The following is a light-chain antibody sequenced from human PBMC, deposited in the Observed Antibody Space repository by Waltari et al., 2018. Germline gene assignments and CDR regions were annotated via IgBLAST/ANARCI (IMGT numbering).Light chain of an antibody. J-gene: IGLJ2*01. CDR3: SSYAGSSKGV. CDR1: SSDVGNYKR. V-gene: IGLV2-23*02. Sequence: QSALTQHASVSGSPGPSITIPCTGTSSDVGNYKRVSWYQQHPGKAPQLIIYAVSKRASGGSDRFSGAKSGDMAALTISGLQPESEAEYFCSSYAGSSKGVFGGGTKVTVL. CDR2: AVS.